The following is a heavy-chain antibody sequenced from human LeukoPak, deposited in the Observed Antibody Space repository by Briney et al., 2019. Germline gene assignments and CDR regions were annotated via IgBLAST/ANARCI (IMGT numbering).Heavy chain of an antibody. J-gene: IGHJ4*02. CDR1: GFTVSTYA. CDR3: ARDGSQWLVFDY. CDR2: ISGSGGST. Sequence: GGSLRLSCAASGFTVSTYAMSWVRQAPGKGLEWVSAISGSGGSTYYADSVKGRFTISRDNSKNTLYLQMNSLRAEDTAVYYCARDGSQWLVFDYWGQGTLVTVSS. D-gene: IGHD6-19*01. V-gene: IGHV3-23*01.